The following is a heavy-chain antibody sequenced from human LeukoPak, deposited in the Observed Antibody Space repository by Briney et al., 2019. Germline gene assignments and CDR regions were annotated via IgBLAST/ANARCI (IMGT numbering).Heavy chain of an antibody. D-gene: IGHD1-26*01. V-gene: IGHV1-69*13. J-gene: IGHJ4*02. CDR2: IIPIFGTT. CDR1: GGTFSSYA. CDR3: ARGGIVGATIDY. Sequence: GASVKVSCKASGGTFSSYAISWVRQAPGQGLEWMGGIIPIFGTTNYAQKFQGRVTITADESTSTAYMELSSLRSEDTAVYYCARGGIVGATIDYWGQGTLVTVSS.